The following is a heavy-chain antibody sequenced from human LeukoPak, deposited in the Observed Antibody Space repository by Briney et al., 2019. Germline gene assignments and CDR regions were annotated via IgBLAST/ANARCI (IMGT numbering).Heavy chain of an antibody. CDR2: ISSSGSTI. J-gene: IGHJ6*02. V-gene: IGHV3-48*03. CDR3: ATEPWQTRGVTYYYYYYGMDV. D-gene: IGHD5-12*01. Sequence: GGSLRLSCAASGFTFSSYEMNWVRQAPGKGLEWVSYISSSGSTIYYADSVKGRFTISRDNAKNSLYLQMNSLRAEDTAVYYCATEPWQTRGVTYYYYYYGMDVWGQGTTVTVSS. CDR1: GFTFSSYE.